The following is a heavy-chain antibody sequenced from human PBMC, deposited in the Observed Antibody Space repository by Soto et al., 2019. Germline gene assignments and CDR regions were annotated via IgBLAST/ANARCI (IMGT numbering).Heavy chain of an antibody. D-gene: IGHD1-1*01. CDR1: GFTFSSYG. CDR2: ISYDGSNK. J-gene: IGHJ6*02. V-gene: IGHV3-30*18. Sequence: PVGSLRLSCAASGFTFSSYGMHWVRQAPGKGLEWVAVISYDGSNKYYADSVKGRFTISRDNSKNTLYLQMNSLRAEDTAVYYCAKGGYGTYGMDVWGQGTTVTVSS. CDR3: AKGGYGTYGMDV.